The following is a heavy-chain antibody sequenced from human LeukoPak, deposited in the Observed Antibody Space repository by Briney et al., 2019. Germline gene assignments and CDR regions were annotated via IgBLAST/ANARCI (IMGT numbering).Heavy chain of an antibody. CDR2: IYYTGTT. CDR1: GDSISSGLYY. CDR3: ARGSGDS. J-gene: IGHJ4*02. V-gene: IGHV4-61*01. D-gene: IGHD7-27*01. Sequence: SSETLSLTCTVSGDSISSGLYYWTWIRQPPGKGLEWIGYIYYTGTTVYNPSLKSRVTLAMDTSKNQFSLKLSSVTAADTAVYYCARGSGDSWGQGTLVTVSS.